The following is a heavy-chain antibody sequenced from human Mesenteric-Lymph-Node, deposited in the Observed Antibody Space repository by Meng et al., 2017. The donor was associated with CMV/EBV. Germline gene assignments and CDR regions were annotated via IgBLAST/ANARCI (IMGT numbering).Heavy chain of an antibody. CDR1: GYTFTSYD. Sequence: ASVKVSCKASGYTFTSYDINWLRQATGQGLEWMGIITPSSGFTTYAQKFRGRFTMTRDTSTSTVYMELNSLRSEDTALYYCARADANDAFDMWGQGTVVTVSS. CDR2: ITPSSGFT. J-gene: IGHJ3*02. CDR3: ARADANDAFDM. V-gene: IGHV1-46*01. D-gene: IGHD2-8*01.